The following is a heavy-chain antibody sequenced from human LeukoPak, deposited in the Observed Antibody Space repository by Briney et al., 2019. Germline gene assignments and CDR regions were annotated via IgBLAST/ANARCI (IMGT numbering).Heavy chain of an antibody. CDR1: GGSISSYY. J-gene: IGHJ5*02. CDR3: ARDSSGWYHWFDP. Sequence: SETLSLTCTVSGGSISSYYWSWIRQPPGKGLEWNGYIYYSGSTNYNPSLKSRVTISVDTSKNQFSLKLSSVTAADTAVYYCARDSSGWYHWFDPWGQGTLVSVSS. D-gene: IGHD6-19*01. CDR2: IYYSGST. V-gene: IGHV4-59*01.